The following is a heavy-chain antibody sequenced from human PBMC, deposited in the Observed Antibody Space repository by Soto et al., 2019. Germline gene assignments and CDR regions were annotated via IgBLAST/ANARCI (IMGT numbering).Heavy chain of an antibody. J-gene: IGHJ6*02. Sequence: QLQLQESGPGLVKPSETLSLTCTVSGGSISSSSYYWGWIRQPTGKGLEGIWRIYYSGSTYYNPYLKRRVTISVDTSKNHVSMKLSSVPAADTAVYYCARQTPPSWNLPYYYYYGMDVWGQGTTVTVSS. CDR3: ARQTPPSWNLPYYYYYGMDV. CDR1: GGSISSSSYY. CDR2: IYYSGST. D-gene: IGHD1-1*01. V-gene: IGHV4-39*01.